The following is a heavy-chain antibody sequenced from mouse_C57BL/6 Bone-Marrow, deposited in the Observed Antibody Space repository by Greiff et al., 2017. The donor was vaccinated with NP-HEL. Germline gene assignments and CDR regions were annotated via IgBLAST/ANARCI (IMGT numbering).Heavy chain of an antibody. CDR2: IYPGDGDT. CDR3: ARGRY. CDR1: GYAFSSYW. Sequence: LKESGAELVKPGASVKISCKASGYAFSSYWMNWVKQRPGKGLEWIGQIYPGDGDTNYNGKFKGKATLTAAKSSSPAYMRLSSLTSEDSSVYFCARGRYWGQGTTLTVSS. J-gene: IGHJ2*01. V-gene: IGHV1-80*01.